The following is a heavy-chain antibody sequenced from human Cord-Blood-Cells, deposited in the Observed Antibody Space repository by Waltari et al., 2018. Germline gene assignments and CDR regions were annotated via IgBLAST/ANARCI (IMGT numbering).Heavy chain of an antibody. CDR1: GGTFSSYA. CDR2: SCAILGIA. Sequence: QVQLVQSGAAVKKPGSSVKVSCKASGGTFSSYAISWVRQAPGQGLEWMGSSCAILGIANYAQKFQGRVTITADKSTITAYMELSSLRSEDTAVYYCARAGTFDYWGQGTLVTVSS. CDR3: ARAGTFDY. V-gene: IGHV1-69*09. J-gene: IGHJ4*02. D-gene: IGHD1-26*01.